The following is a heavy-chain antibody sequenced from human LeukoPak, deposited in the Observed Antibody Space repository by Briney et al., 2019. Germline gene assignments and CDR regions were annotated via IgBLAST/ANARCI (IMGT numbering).Heavy chain of an antibody. D-gene: IGHD1-14*01. CDR1: GGSISSGGYY. CDR3: ARDRKDWYFDL. V-gene: IGHV4-31*03. Sequence: SQTLSLTCTVSGGSISSGGYYWSWIRQHPGKGLEWIGYIYYSGSTYHNPSLKSRVTISVDTSKNQFSLKLSSVTAADTAVYYCARDRKDWYFDLWGRGTLVTVSS. J-gene: IGHJ2*01. CDR2: IYYSGST.